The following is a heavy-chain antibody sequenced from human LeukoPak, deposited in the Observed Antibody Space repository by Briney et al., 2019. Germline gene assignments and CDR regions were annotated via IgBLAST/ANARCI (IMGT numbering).Heavy chain of an antibody. CDR1: GYTFTRYW. J-gene: IGHJ4*02. CDR2: VYPRDSDT. CDR3: ARRGYDTSGPQGFDY. Sequence: KSGESLKISCQVSGYTFTRYWIGWVRQMPGKGLEWMGMVYPRDSDTRVSPSFQGQVTILVDKSTSTAYLQWSSLKASDTGMYYCARRGYDTSGPQGFDYWGQGTLVSVSS. D-gene: IGHD3-22*01. V-gene: IGHV5-51*01.